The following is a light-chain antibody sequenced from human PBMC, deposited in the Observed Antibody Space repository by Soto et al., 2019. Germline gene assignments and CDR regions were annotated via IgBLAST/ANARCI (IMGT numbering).Light chain of an antibody. Sequence: ENMLTQSPAALSLSQGERGTLSCRTSQSVSSSYLAWYQQKPGQAPRLLIYGASSRATGIPDRFSGSGSGTDFTLTISRLEPEDFAVYYCQQYGSSLVTFGQGTKVDI. CDR3: QQYGSSLVT. J-gene: IGKJ1*01. V-gene: IGKV3-20*01. CDR1: QSVSSSY. CDR2: GAS.